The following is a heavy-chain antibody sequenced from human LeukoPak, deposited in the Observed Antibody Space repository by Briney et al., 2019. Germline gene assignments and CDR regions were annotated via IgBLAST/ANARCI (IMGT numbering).Heavy chain of an antibody. D-gene: IGHD3-10*01. Sequence: GGSLRLSCAASGFTVSSNYMSWVRQAPGKGLEWVSVIYSGGSTYYADSVKGRFTISRDNSKNTLYLQMNSLRAEDTAVYYCASYYYGSGTYWPAFDIWGQGTMVTVSS. CDR2: IYSGGST. V-gene: IGHV3-53*01. CDR3: ASYYYGSGTYWPAFDI. CDR1: GFTVSSNY. J-gene: IGHJ3*02.